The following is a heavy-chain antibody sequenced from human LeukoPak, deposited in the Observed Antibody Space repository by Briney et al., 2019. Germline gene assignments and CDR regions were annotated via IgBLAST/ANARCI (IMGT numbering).Heavy chain of an antibody. J-gene: IGHJ3*02. CDR3: ALRYWELWDDAFDI. CDR2: IYHSGST. D-gene: IGHD3-9*01. Sequence: SETLSLTCTVSGYSISSGYYWGWIRQPPGKGLEWIGSIYHSGSTYYNPSLKSRVTISVDTSKNQFSLKLSSVTAADTAVYYCALRYWELWDDAFDIWGQGTMVTVSS. V-gene: IGHV4-38-2*02. CDR1: GYSISSGYY.